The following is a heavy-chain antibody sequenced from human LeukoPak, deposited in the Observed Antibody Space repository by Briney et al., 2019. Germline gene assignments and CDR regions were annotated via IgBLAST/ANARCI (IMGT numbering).Heavy chain of an antibody. J-gene: IGHJ4*02. CDR1: GVTFNSPSW. CDR3: ARSER. Sequence: GGSLRLSCADSGVTFNSPSWMSWVRQAPGKGLEWVANINADGSRKYYVDSVKVRLTIAKDNAKKSLYLEMDSLSAEDTAVYYCARSERWGEGTQDTVSS. V-gene: IGHV3-7*01. CDR2: INADGSRK.